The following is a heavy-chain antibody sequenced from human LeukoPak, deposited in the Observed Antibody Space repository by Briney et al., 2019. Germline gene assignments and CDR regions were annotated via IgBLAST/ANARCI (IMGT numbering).Heavy chain of an antibody. CDR3: TRDRTVTTPDYYYYGMDV. V-gene: IGHV3-49*04. D-gene: IGHD4-11*01. J-gene: IGHJ6*02. CDR2: IRSKAYGGTT. Sequence: GGSLRLSCTASGFTFGDYAMSWVRQAPGKGLEWAGFIRSKAYGGTTEYAASVKGRFTISRDDSKSIAYLQMNSLKTEDTAVYYCTRDRTVTTPDYYYYGMDVWGQGTRSPSP. CDR1: GFTFGDYA.